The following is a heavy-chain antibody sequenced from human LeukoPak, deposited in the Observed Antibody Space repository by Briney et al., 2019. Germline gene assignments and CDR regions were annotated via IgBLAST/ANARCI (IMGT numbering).Heavy chain of an antibody. J-gene: IGHJ4*02. CDR1: GFTFSERY. CDR3: ARGPPTGPPWFHF. Sequence: GGSLRLSCAASGFTFSERYMSWIRQAPGRGLEWVSYISYSGSAIHYADSVEGRFTISRDNAKNSLSLQMDSLTAEDTAVYYCARGPPTGPPWFHFWGQGTPVTVSS. CDR2: ISYSGSAI. V-gene: IGHV3-11*01.